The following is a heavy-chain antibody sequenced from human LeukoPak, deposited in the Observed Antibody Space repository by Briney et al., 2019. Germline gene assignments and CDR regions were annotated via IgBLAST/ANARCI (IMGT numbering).Heavy chain of an antibody. Sequence: ASVKVSCKASGGTFSSYAISWVRQAPGQGLEWMGRIIPILGIANYAQKFQGRVTITADKSTSTAYMELSSLRSEDTAVYYCARDPGIDFGAFDIWGQGTMVTVSS. CDR2: IIPILGIA. J-gene: IGHJ3*02. V-gene: IGHV1-69*04. CDR3: ARDPGIDFGAFDI. CDR1: GGTFSSYA. D-gene: IGHD2-15*01.